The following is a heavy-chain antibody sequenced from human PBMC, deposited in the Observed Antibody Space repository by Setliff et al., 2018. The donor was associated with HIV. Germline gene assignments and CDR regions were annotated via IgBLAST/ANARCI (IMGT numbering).Heavy chain of an antibody. CDR3: ARGYYGSDLQNAMDV. D-gene: IGHD3-10*01. V-gene: IGHV3-30*02. J-gene: IGHJ6*02. CDR1: GLTFKSYG. Sequence: GESLKISCAVSGLTFKSYGFHWVRQIPGKGPEWVTFIQYDESNKHYADSVRGRFTISRDNAKNTLYLQRDSLRGEDTAVYYCARGYYGSDLQNAMDVWGQGTTVTVSS. CDR2: IQYDESNK.